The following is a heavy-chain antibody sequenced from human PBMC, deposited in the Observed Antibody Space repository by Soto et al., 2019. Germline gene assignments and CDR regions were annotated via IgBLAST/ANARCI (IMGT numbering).Heavy chain of an antibody. CDR2: ISGGGDST. CDR1: GFTFSTNS. V-gene: IGHV3-23*01. CDR3: SKWDGYGDQ. D-gene: IGHD5-12*01. Sequence: EVQLLESGGGLVQPGGSLRLSCAASGFTFSTNSMTWVRQAPGKGLEWVCGISGGGDSTPYADSVKGRFTISRDNSKNMVYLQMTSPTDDDTAVYFCSKWDGYGDQWGQGTLVIVSS. J-gene: IGHJ5*02.